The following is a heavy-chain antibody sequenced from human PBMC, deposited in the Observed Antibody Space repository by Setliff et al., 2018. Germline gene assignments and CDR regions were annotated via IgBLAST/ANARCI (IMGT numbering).Heavy chain of an antibody. V-gene: IGHV3-7*03. D-gene: IGHD1-1*01. Sequence: PGGSLRLSCAASGFTFSSYWMSWVRQAPGKGLEWVANIKRDGSEKYYVDSVKGRFTISRDNAKNSLYLQMNSLRAEDTAVYYCARAHGATTTFYYYMDVWGKGTTVTVSS. CDR3: ARAHGATTTFYYYMDV. CDR1: GFTFSSYW. CDR2: IKRDGSEK. J-gene: IGHJ6*03.